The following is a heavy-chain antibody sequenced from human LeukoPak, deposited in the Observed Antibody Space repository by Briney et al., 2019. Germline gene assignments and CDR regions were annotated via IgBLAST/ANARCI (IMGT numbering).Heavy chain of an antibody. Sequence: SETLSLTCTVSGGSISSYYWSWIRQPPGKGLEWIGYIYYSGSTNYNPSLKSRVTISVDTSKNQFSLKLSSVTAADTAVYYCAGGLVRASGNYLYYWGQGTLVTVSS. CDR1: GGSISSYY. CDR2: IYYSGST. V-gene: IGHV4-59*12. J-gene: IGHJ4*02. D-gene: IGHD1-26*01. CDR3: AGGLVRASGNYLYY.